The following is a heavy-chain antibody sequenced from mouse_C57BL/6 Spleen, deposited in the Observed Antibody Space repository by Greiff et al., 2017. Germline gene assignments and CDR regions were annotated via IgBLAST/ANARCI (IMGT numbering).Heavy chain of an antibody. CDR1: GYAFTNYL. CDR2: INTGSGGT. J-gene: IGHJ4*01. V-gene: IGHV1-54*01. Sequence: QVQLKESGAELVRPGTSVKVSCKASGYAFTNYLIAWVKQRPGQGLEWIGVINTGSGGTNYNEKFKGKGTLTADKSTSTAYMQLSSLTSEDSAVYFCARGAEDAMAYWGQGTSVTVSS. CDR3: ARGAEDAMAY.